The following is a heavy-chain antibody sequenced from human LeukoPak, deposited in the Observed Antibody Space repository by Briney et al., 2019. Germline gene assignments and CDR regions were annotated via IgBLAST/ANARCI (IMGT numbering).Heavy chain of an antibody. V-gene: IGHV4-34*01. J-gene: IGHJ3*02. CDR1: GGSIKSHF. CDR3: ARGRGDYVWGSYRSSGAFDI. Sequence: SETLSLTCTVSGGSIKSHFWSWVRQPPGKRLEWIGGINHSGSTNYNPSLKSRVTISVDTSKNQFSLKLSSVTAADTAVYYCARGRGDYVWGSYRSSGAFDIWGQGTMVTVSS. CDR2: INHSGST. D-gene: IGHD3-16*02.